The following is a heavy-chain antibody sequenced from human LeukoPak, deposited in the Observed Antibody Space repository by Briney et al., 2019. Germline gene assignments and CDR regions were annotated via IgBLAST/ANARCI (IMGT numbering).Heavy chain of an antibody. V-gene: IGHV1-69*13. CDR1: GGTFSSYA. CDR2: IIPIFGTA. CDR3: ARGPTPPYSGWGYYFDY. J-gene: IGHJ4*02. D-gene: IGHD6-19*01. Sequence: SVKVSCKASGGTFSSYAISWVRQAPGQGLEWMGGIIPIFGTANYAQKFQGRVTITADESTSTAYMELRSLRSDDTAVYYCARGPTPPYSGWGYYFDYWGQGTLVTVSS.